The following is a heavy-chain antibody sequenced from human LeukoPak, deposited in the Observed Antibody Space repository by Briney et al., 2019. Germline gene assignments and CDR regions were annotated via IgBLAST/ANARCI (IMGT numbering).Heavy chain of an antibody. J-gene: IGHJ6*02. V-gene: IGHV1-18*01. D-gene: IGHD6-13*01. Sequence: ASVKVSCKASGYTFTSYGISWVRQAPGQGLEWMGWISAYNGNTNYAQKLQGGVTMTTDTSTSTAYMELRSLRSDDTAVYYCARGGGSSWLQNYYGMDVWGQGTTVTVSS. CDR3: ARGGGSSWLQNYYGMDV. CDR2: ISAYNGNT. CDR1: GYTFTSYG.